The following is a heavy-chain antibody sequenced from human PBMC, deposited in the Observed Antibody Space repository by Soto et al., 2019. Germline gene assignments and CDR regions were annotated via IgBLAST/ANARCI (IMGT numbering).Heavy chain of an antibody. CDR1: GGSISSSNW. CDR3: ARIFTQRRDSIGLDY. J-gene: IGHJ4*02. CDR2: IYHSGST. V-gene: IGHV4-4*02. Sequence: SETLSLTCAVSGGSISSSNWWSWVRQPPGKGLEWSGEIYHSGSTNYNPSLMSRVTISVDESKNQFSLKLSSVTAADTAVYYCARIFTQRRDSIGLDYWGQGTLVTVSS.